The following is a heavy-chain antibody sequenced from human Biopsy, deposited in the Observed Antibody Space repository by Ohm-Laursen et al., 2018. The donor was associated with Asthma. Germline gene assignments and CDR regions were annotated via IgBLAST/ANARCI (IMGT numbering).Heavy chain of an antibody. V-gene: IGHV1-46*01. CDR3: ALSQFDY. Sequence: SSVKVSCKASGYTFTSYYIHWVRQAPGQGLEWVGIINPPTGDTSYAQKFLGRVTVTRDTSTSTVYMELSSLRSEDTAVYYCALSQFDYWGQRTLLTVSS. J-gene: IGHJ4*02. CDR2: INPPTGDT. CDR1: GYTFTSYY.